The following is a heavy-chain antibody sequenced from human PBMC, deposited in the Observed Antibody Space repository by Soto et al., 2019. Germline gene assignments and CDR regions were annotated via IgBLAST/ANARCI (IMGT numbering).Heavy chain of an antibody. CDR2: IIPIFGTA. V-gene: IGHV1-69*13. CDR1: GGTFSSYA. J-gene: IGHJ3*02. CDR3: ARGTGRGNTWNVKAFDI. D-gene: IGHD1-1*01. Sequence: PSVKVSCKASGGTFSSYAISWVRQAPGQGLEWMGGIIPIFGTANYAQKFQGRVTITADESTSTAYMELSSLRSEDTAVYYCARGTGRGNTWNVKAFDICGQGT.